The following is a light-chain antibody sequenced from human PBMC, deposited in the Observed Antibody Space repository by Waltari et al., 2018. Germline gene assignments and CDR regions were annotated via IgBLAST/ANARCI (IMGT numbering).Light chain of an antibody. CDR1: QSIASY. V-gene: IGKV1-39*01. Sequence: PSSLYASVGDRVTITCRASQSIASYLNWYQQKPGKAPKFLIYSASSLQSGVPSRFSGSRSGTDFTLTINSLQPEDFAVYYCQQSYSSPFTFGPGTRVDIK. CDR3: QQSYSSPFT. J-gene: IGKJ3*01. CDR2: SAS.